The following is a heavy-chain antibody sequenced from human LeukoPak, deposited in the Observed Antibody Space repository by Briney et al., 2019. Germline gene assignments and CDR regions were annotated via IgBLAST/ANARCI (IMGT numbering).Heavy chain of an antibody. J-gene: IGHJ6*03. V-gene: IGHV4-39*01. CDR2: IYYSGST. CDR1: GGSISSSSYY. Sequence: SETLSLTCTVSGGSISSSSYYWGWIRQPPGKGLEWTGSIYYSGSTYYNPSLKSRVTISVDTSKNQFSLKLSSVTAADTAVYYCARLYSYKSVYYYMDVWGKGTTVTVSS. D-gene: IGHD5-18*01. CDR3: ARLYSYKSVYYYMDV.